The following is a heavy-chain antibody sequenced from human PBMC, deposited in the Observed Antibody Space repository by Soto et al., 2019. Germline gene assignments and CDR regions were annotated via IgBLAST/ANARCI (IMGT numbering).Heavy chain of an antibody. D-gene: IGHD3-22*01. CDR2: IDPSDSYT. CDR1: GYSFTSYW. Sequence: GESLKISCQGSGYSFTSYWISWVRQMPGKGLEWMGRIDPSDSYTNYSPSFQGHVTISPDKSISTAYLQWSSLKASDTAMYYCARQGYYYDTSSYGMDVWGQGTTVTVSS. CDR3: ARQGYYYDTSSYGMDV. J-gene: IGHJ6*02. V-gene: IGHV5-10-1*01.